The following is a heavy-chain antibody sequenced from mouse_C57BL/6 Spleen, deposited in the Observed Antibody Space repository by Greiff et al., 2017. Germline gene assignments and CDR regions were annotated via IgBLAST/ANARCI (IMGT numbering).Heavy chain of an antibody. CDR3: TAYYGSSRGDY. V-gene: IGHV14-4*01. CDR2: IDPENGDT. D-gene: IGHD1-1*01. CDR1: GFNIKDDY. Sequence: EVQVVESGAELVRPGASVKLSCTASGFNIKDDYMHWVKQRPEQGLEWIGWIDPENGDTEYASKFQGKATITADTSSNTAYLQLSSLTSEDTAVYYCTAYYGSSRGDYWGQGTTLTVSS. J-gene: IGHJ2*01.